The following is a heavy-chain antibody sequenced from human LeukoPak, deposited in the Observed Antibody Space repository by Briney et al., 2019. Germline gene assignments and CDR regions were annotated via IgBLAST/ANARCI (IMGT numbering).Heavy chain of an antibody. V-gene: IGHV3-7*01. CDR3: ARPVPSRLGWFDP. D-gene: IGHD1-1*01. CDR1: GFTFSSYA. CDR2: IKQDGSEK. J-gene: IGHJ5*02. Sequence: GGSLRPSCAASGFTFSSYAMSWVRQAPGKGLEWVANIKQDGSEKYYVDSVKGRFTISRDNAKNSLYLQMNSLRAEDTAVYYCARPVPSRLGWFDPWGQGTLVTVSS.